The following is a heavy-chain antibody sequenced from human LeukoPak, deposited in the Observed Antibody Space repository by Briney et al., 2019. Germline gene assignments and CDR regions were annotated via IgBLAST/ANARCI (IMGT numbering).Heavy chain of an antibody. CDR3: ARRRNYYYGSGSYNY. Sequence: SETLSLTCTVSGYSISSGYYWGWIRQPPGKGLEWIGSIYHSGSTNYNPSLKSRVTISVDTSKNQFSLKLSSVTAADTAVYYCARRRNYYYGSGSYNYWGQGTLVTVSS. V-gene: IGHV4-38-2*02. CDR1: GYSISSGYY. J-gene: IGHJ4*02. CDR2: IYHSGST. D-gene: IGHD3-10*01.